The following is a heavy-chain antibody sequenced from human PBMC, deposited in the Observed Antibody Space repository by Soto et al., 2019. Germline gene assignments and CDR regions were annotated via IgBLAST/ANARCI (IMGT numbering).Heavy chain of an antibody. V-gene: IGHV4-39*01. CDR1: GDSIDTSSYC. Sequence: SETLSLTCTVSGDSIDTSSYCWGWIRQPPGKGLEWIGSVCYRGTTYYNPSLKSRLTISVDTSKRQFSLKLSSVTTADTAVFYCARQGEHSSSYFFDSWGQGTLVTVSS. J-gene: IGHJ4*02. CDR2: VCYRGTT. D-gene: IGHD6-6*01. CDR3: ARQGEHSSSYFFDS.